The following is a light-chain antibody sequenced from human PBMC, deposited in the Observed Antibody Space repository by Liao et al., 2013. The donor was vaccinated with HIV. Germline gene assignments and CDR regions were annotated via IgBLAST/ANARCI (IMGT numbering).Light chain of an antibody. V-gene: IGLV3-21*01. CDR1: NIGTKS. CDR2: NDS. Sequence: SYELTQPPSVSVAPGKTATITCGGNNIGTKSVHWYQQKPGQAPVVAIYNDSDRPSGIPERFSGSNSGNTATLTISRVEAGDEADYYCQVWDNSSDQGVFGGGTKLTVL. CDR3: QVWDNSSDQGV. J-gene: IGLJ3*02.